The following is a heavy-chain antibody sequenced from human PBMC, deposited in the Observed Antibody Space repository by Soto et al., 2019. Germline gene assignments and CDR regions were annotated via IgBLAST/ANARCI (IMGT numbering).Heavy chain of an antibody. CDR1: GFTFSSYA. V-gene: IGHV3-23*01. D-gene: IGHD6-13*01. J-gene: IGHJ5*02. CDR3: AKDRDGSSFRNNWFDP. Sequence: SLRLSCAASGFTFSSYAMSWVRQAPGQGLEWVSAISGSGGSTYYADSVKGRFTISRDNSKNTLYLQMNSLRAEDTAVYYCAKDRDGSSFRNNWFDPWGQGTLVTVSS. CDR2: ISGSGGST.